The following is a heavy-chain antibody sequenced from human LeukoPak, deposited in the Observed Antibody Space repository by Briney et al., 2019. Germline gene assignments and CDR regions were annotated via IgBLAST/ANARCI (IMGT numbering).Heavy chain of an antibody. D-gene: IGHD3-10*01. CDR2: IKEDGSRE. CDR1: GFTFSTYW. V-gene: IGHV3-7*03. Sequence: GGSLRLSCAASGFTFSTYWMTWVRQAPGKGLGWVANIKEDGSREYYVDSVKGRFTISRDNSKNTLYLQMNSLRAEDTAVYYCAKDFLWFGESYTPFDYWGQGTLVTVSS. J-gene: IGHJ4*02. CDR3: AKDFLWFGESYTPFDY.